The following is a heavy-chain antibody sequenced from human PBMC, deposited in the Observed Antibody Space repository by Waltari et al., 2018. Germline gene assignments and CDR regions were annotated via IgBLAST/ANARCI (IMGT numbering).Heavy chain of an antibody. CDR1: GYSLSSGYY. CDR3: ARHPYSGNYAFDY. D-gene: IGHD1-26*01. J-gene: IGHJ4*02. Sequence: QVQLQESGPGLVKPSETLSLTCAVSGYSLSSGYYWGWIRQSPGKGLEWIGSTYYGGSTYYNASLKSRVTISVDMSKNQFSLTLSSVTAADTAVYYCARHPYSGNYAFDYWGQGTPVTVSS. V-gene: IGHV4-38-2*01. CDR2: TYYGGST.